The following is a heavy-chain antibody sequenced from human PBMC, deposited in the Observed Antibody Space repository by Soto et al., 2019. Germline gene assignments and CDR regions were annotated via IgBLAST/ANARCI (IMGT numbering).Heavy chain of an antibody. D-gene: IGHD2-2*01. CDR2: ISYDGSNK. CDR1: GFTFSSYA. J-gene: IGHJ5*02. CDR3: ARGPIVLVPAGWFDP. V-gene: IGHV3-30-3*01. Sequence: QVQLVESGGGVVQPGRSLRLSCAASGFTFSSYAMHWVRQAPGKGLEWVAVISYDGSNKYYADSVKGRFTISRDNSKNTLYLQMNSLRAEDTAVYYCARGPIVLVPAGWFDPWGQGTLVTVS.